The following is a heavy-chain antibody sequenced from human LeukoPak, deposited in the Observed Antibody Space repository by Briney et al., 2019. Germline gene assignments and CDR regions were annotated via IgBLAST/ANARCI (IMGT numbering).Heavy chain of an antibody. V-gene: IGHV4-59*01. CDR3: ARLAGGNSGYDYYYYYMDV. J-gene: IGHJ6*03. CDR2: IYYSGST. Sequence: PSETLSLTCTVSGGSISSYYWSWIRQPPGKGLEWIGYIYYSGSTNYNPSLKSRVTISVDTSKNQFSLKLSSVTAADTAVYYCARLAGGNSGYDYYYYYMDVWGKGTTVTISS. CDR1: GGSISSYY. D-gene: IGHD5-12*01.